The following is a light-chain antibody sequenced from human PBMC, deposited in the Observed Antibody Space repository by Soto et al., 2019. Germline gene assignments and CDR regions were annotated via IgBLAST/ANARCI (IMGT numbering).Light chain of an antibody. CDR1: TSDVGRYNY. Sequence: QSVLTQPASVSGSPGQSITISCTGTTSDVGRYNYVSWYQQHPGKAPKLIIYDVSNRPSGVSNRFSGSKSGNTASLTISGLQAEDEADYYCNSYTSRTTYVFGTGTKVTVL. CDR2: DVS. V-gene: IGLV2-14*01. CDR3: NSYTSRTTYV. J-gene: IGLJ1*01.